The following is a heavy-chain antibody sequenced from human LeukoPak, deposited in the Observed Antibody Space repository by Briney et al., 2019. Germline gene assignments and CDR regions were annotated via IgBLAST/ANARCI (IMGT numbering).Heavy chain of an antibody. V-gene: IGHV4-30-4*01. CDR3: ARSRTSPLAQQLVCEFDY. J-gene: IGHJ4*02. CDR1: GGSINRGDYY. Sequence: SQTLSLICTVSGGSINRGDYYWSWIRPPPGKGLEWIVYIYYSGSTYYNPSLESRVTISLDTSKNHFSLKLSSVTAADTAVYYCARSRTSPLAQQLVCEFDYWGQGTLVTASS. CDR2: IYYSGST. D-gene: IGHD6-13*01.